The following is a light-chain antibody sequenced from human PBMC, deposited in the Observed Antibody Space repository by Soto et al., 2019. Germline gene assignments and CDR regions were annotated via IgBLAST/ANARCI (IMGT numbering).Light chain of an antibody. J-gene: IGKJ5*01. V-gene: IGKV3-20*01. Sequence: WTDSQSVSSSYLAWYQQKPGQAPRLLIYGASSRATGIPDRFIGSGSGTHITHACSILEPEDSAVYYWQQHGRPPQTIGQGTRLEIK. CDR2: GAS. CDR1: QSVSSSY. CDR3: QQHGRPPQT.